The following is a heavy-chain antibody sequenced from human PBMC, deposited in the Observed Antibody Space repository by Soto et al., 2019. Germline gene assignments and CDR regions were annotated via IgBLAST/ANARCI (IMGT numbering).Heavy chain of an antibody. CDR2: ISSSSSYI. CDR1: GFTFSSYS. D-gene: IGHD3-10*01. V-gene: IGHV3-21*01. CDR3: ARDIGPAGLLSGYFDY. J-gene: IGHJ4*02. Sequence: GGSLRLSCAASGFTFSSYSMNWVRQAPGKGLEWVSSISSSSSYIYYADSVKGRFTISRDNAKNSLYLQMNSLRAEDTAVYYCARDIGPAGLLSGYFDYWGQGTLVTVSS.